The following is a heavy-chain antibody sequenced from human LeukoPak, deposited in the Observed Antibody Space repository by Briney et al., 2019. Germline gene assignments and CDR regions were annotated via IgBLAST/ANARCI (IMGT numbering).Heavy chain of an antibody. V-gene: IGHV1-46*01. Sequence: ASVKVSCKASGYTFTNYYLHWVRQAPGQGPAWMGIINPSRGSATYAQKFQGRVIMTRDTSTSTVYMELNSLRSEDTAVYYCARNGWVGAPQLGAFDVWGQGTMVTVSS. CDR3: ARNGWVGAPQLGAFDV. D-gene: IGHD1-26*01. CDR2: INPSRGSA. J-gene: IGHJ3*01. CDR1: GYTFTNYY.